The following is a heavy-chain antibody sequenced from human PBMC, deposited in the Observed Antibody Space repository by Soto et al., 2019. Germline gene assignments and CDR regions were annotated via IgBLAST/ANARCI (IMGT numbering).Heavy chain of an antibody. CDR3: ARERWDIVVVVAAQNDAFDI. D-gene: IGHD2-15*01. J-gene: IGHJ3*02. Sequence: QVQLVESGGGLVKPGGSLRLSCAASGFTFSDYYMSWIRQAPGKGLEWVSYISSSGSTIYYADSVKGRFTISRDNAKNSLYLQMNSLRGEDTAVYYCARERWDIVVVVAAQNDAFDIWGQGTMVTVSS. CDR1: GFTFSDYY. CDR2: ISSSGSTI. V-gene: IGHV3-11*01.